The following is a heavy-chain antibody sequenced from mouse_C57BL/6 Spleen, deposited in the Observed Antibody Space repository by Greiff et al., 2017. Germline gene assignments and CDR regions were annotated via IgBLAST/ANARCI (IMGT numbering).Heavy chain of an antibody. D-gene: IGHD4-1*01. CDR2: INYDGSST. CDR1: GFTFSDYY. CDR3: ARGSWAYFDY. V-gene: IGHV5-16*01. J-gene: IGHJ2*01. Sequence: EVMLVESEGGLVQPGSSMKLSCTASGFTFSDYYMAWVRQVPEKGLEWVANINYDGSSTYYLDSLKSRFIISRDNAKNILYLQMSSLKSEDAATYYCARGSWAYFDYWGQGTTLTVSS.